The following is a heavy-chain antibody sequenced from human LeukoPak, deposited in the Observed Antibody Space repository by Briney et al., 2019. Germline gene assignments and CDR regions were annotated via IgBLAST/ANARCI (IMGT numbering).Heavy chain of an antibody. CDR2: ISGSGGST. J-gene: IGHJ4*02. D-gene: IGHD3-9*01. V-gene: IGHV3-23*01. CDR3: ARDLALRYFDWSPGDY. CDR1: GFTFSSYA. Sequence: PGGSLRLSCAASGFTFSSYAMSWVRQAPGKGLEWVSAISGSGGSTYYADSVKGRFTIFRDNSKNTLYLQMNSLRAEDTAVYYCARDLALRYFDWSPGDYWGQGTLVTVSS.